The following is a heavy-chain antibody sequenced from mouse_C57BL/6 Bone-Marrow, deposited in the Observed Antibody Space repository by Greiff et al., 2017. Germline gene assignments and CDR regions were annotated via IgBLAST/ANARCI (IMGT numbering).Heavy chain of an antibody. V-gene: IGHV1-81*01. D-gene: IGHD1-1*01. CDR3: ARWDYYGSSYGDY. Sequence: VQLVESGAELARPGASVKLSCKASGYTFTSYGISWVKQRTGQGLEWIGEIYPRSGNTYYNEKFKGKATLTADKSSSTAYMELRSLTSEDSAVYFCARWDYYGSSYGDYWGQGTTLTVSS. CDR1: GYTFTSYG. CDR2: IYPRSGNT. J-gene: IGHJ2*01.